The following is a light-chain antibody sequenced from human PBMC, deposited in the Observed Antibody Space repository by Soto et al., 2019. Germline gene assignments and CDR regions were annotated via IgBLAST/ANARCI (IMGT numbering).Light chain of an antibody. Sequence: QSALTQPASVSGSPGQSITISCTGTSSDVGGYNYVSWYQHHPGKAPKLMIYEVSNRPSGVSNRFSGSKSGNTASLTISGLQAEDEADYYCISYRSSSTLVVFGGGTKLTVL. V-gene: IGLV2-14*01. CDR3: ISYRSSSTLVV. CDR2: EVS. J-gene: IGLJ2*01. CDR1: SSDVGGYNY.